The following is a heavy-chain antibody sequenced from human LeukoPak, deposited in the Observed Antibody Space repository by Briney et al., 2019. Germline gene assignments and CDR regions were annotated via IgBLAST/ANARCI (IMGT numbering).Heavy chain of an antibody. CDR1: GGSINSDGYS. Sequence: SQTLSLTCTVSGGSINSDGYSWSWIRQHPGKGLEWIGYIYYSGSTYYNPSLKSRVTISVDTSKNQFSLKLSSVTAADTAVYYCARGTYSQTDAFDIWGQGTMVTVSS. CDR3: ARGTYSQTDAFDI. CDR2: IYYSGST. D-gene: IGHD5-18*01. V-gene: IGHV4-31*03. J-gene: IGHJ3*02.